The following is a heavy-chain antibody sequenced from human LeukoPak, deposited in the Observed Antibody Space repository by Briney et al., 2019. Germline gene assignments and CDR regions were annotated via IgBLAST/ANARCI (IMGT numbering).Heavy chain of an antibody. D-gene: IGHD1-26*01. Sequence: PEGSLRLSCAASGFTFSSYSMNWVRQAPGEGLEWVSSIGGSSTSLYYADSLKGRFTISRDNAKNSLYLQLNSLRAEDTAVYYCARESGGDLGEAFDIWGQGTMVTVSS. CDR2: IGGSSTSL. CDR3: ARESGGDLGEAFDI. CDR1: GFTFSSYS. J-gene: IGHJ3*02. V-gene: IGHV3-21*01.